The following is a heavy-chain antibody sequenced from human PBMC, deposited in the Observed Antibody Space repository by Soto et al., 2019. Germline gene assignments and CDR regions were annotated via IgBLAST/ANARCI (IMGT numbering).Heavy chain of an antibody. J-gene: IGHJ4*02. CDR2: IGANGDST. Sequence: EVQLLASGGGLVQPGGSLRLSCAASGFNFNSYAMSWVRQAPGKGLEWVSHIGANGDSTYYADSVKGRFTSSRDNSKKPVYLQMESLRAEDTAVYYCTGATYSHYWGQGTLVTVSS. V-gene: IGHV3-23*01. D-gene: IGHD2-15*01. CDR3: TGATYSHY. CDR1: GFNFNSYA.